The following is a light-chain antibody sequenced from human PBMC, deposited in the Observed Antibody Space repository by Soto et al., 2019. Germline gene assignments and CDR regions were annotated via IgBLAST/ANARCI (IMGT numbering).Light chain of an antibody. V-gene: IGKV1-5*01. Sequence: DIQMTQFPPTLSASVGDRVTITCRASQTINSWVAWYHQKPGKAPKLLIYDASNLEGGVPSKFSGRGYGSEFTLTINFLQTDDSGTYFCQHYHSHPLTLGGGPKLEIK. CDR1: QTINSW. CDR2: DAS. CDR3: QHYHSHPLT. J-gene: IGKJ4*01.